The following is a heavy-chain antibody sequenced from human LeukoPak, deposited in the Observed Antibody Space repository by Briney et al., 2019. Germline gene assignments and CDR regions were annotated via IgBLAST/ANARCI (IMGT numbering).Heavy chain of an antibody. D-gene: IGHD3-22*01. CDR1: GYIFTGYY. CDR2: INPNSGDT. CDR3: AREGAYYDSSEDAFDI. Sequence: GSSVKVSCKASGYIFTGYYMHWVRQAPGQGLEWMGWINPNSGDTNYAQKFQGRVTMTRDTSISTAYMELSRLRSGDTAVYYCAREGAYYDSSEDAFDIWGQGTMVTVSS. V-gene: IGHV1-2*02. J-gene: IGHJ3*02.